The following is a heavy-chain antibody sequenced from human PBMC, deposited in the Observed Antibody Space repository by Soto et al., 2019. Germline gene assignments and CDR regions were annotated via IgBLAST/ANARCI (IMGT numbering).Heavy chain of an antibody. J-gene: IGHJ5*02. Sequence: EVQLVESGGGLVQPGGSLRLSCAASGFTFSSYLMSWVRQAPGKGLEWVANIKQDGSEKHYVDSVKGRFTISRDNAKNSLYLQMNSLRAEDTAVYYCVRLLWFPWGHGTLVTVSS. CDR1: GFTFSSYL. CDR2: IKQDGSEK. CDR3: VRLLWFP. V-gene: IGHV3-7*03. D-gene: IGHD3-10*01.